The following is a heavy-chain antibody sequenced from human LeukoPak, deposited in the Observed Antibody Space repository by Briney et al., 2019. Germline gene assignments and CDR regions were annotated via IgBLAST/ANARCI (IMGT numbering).Heavy chain of an antibody. J-gene: IGHJ5*02. Sequence: PGGSLRLSCAASGFTVSSNYMSWVRQAPGKGLEWVAFIRNDGTNKYYAEPVKGRFTISRDNSKNTLYLQMNSLRAEDTAVYYCAKGTSYNWNDGWFDPWGNGILVTVSS. V-gene: IGHV3-30*02. CDR2: IRNDGTNK. CDR3: AKGTSYNWNDGWFDP. D-gene: IGHD1-20*01. CDR1: GFTVSSNY.